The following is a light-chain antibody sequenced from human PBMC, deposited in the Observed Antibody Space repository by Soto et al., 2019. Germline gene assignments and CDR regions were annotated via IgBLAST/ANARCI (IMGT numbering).Light chain of an antibody. CDR1: SSDVGGYNY. V-gene: IGLV2-14*01. CDR3: SSYTSSSTWV. J-gene: IGLJ3*02. Sequence: QSALTQPASVSGSPGQSITISCTGTSSDVGGYNYVSWYQQHPGKAPKLMIYEVSNRPSGVSNRFSASKSGSTASLTISGLQAEDEADYYCSSYTSSSTWVFGGGTKLTVL. CDR2: EVS.